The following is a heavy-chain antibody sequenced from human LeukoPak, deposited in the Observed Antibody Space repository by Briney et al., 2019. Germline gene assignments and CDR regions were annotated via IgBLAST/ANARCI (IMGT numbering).Heavy chain of an antibody. CDR3: ARLYGDDGYFDY. CDR1: GGTFSSYA. J-gene: IGHJ4*02. CDR2: IIPIFGTA. V-gene: IGHV1-69*13. D-gene: IGHD4-17*01. Sequence: ASVKVSCKASGGTFSSYAISWVRQAPGQGLEWMGGIIPIFGTANYAQKFQGRVTITADESTSTAYMELSSLRSEDTAVYYCARLYGDDGYFDYWGQGTLVTVSS.